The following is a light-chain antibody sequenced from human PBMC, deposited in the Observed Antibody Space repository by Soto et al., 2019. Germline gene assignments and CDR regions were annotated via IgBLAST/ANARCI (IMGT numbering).Light chain of an antibody. V-gene: IGLV1-47*01. CDR2: RND. CDR3: AALDDSRSGYV. J-gene: IGLJ1*01. Sequence: QSVLTQRPSASGTPGQRGTISCSGRSSYIGSKYVYWYQQLPGTGPKPLINRNDQPPSRLSDRLSGSKAGTSSSLAISGRRSEEEADYYCAALDDSRSGYVFGTGTKSPS. CDR1: SSYIGSKY.